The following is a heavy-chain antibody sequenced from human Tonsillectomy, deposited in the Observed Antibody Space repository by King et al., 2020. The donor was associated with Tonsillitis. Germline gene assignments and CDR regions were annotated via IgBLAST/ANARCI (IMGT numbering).Heavy chain of an antibody. Sequence: VQLVESGGGLVQPGGSLRLSCAASGFTFSSYSMNWVRQAPGKGLEWVSYISSSSSTIYYADSVKGRFTISRDNANKSLYLQMNSLIAEDTAVYYCARGPPGPDAFDIWGQGTMVTVSS. CDR3: ARGPPGPDAFDI. V-gene: IGHV3-48*04. CDR2: ISSSSSTI. J-gene: IGHJ3*02. CDR1: GFTFSSYS.